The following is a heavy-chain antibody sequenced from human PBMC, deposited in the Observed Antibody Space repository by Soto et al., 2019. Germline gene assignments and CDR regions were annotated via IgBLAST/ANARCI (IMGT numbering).Heavy chain of an antibody. CDR1: GGSISSGGYY. CDR3: ARAGADFWSGYYMAIDY. J-gene: IGHJ4*02. D-gene: IGHD3-3*01. V-gene: IGHV4-31*03. CDR2: IYYSGST. Sequence: SETLSLTCTVSGGSISSGGYYWSWIRQHPGKGLEWIGYIYYSGSTYYNPSLKSRVTISVDTSKNQFSLKLSSVTAADTAVYYCARAGADFWSGYYMAIDYWGQGTLVTVSS.